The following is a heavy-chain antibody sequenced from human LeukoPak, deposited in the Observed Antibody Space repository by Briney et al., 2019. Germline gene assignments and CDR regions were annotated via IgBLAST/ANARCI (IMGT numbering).Heavy chain of an antibody. CDR1: GFTFNDYA. CDR2: VAYDGSSV. Sequence: GGSLRLSCAGSGFTFNDYALHWVRQAPGKGLEWVAFVAYDGSSVYYRESLKDRFTISRDYSRNTLYLQMDSLRGEDTAVYYCARDGVTRRYNMYFYMDVWGKGTTVTVSS. D-gene: IGHD1-1*01. J-gene: IGHJ6*03. V-gene: IGHV3-30*04. CDR3: ARDGVTRRYNMYFYMDV.